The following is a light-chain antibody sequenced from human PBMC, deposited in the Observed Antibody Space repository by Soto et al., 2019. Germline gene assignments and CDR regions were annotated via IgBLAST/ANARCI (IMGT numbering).Light chain of an antibody. Sequence: QSVLTQPPSVSGSPGQSVTISCTGTSSDIGSYDRVSWYQQPPGTAPRLMIYEVSNRPSGVPDRFSGSKSGNTASLTISGIQPEDETDYYCTSFTTSKTYVFGTGTKVTVL. CDR3: TSFTTSKTYV. CDR2: EVS. CDR1: SSDIGSYDR. V-gene: IGLV2-18*02. J-gene: IGLJ1*01.